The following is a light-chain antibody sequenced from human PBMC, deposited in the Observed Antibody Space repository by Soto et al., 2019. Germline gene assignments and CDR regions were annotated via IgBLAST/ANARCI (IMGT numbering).Light chain of an antibody. Sequence: DIQMTQSPSSVSASVGDSVTITCRASQDIASWLAWYQQKPGKAPNLLIYGASTLQSGVPSRFSGSRSGTDVTLTISSLQPEDFATYYCQQANSFPLTFGGGTKVEIK. CDR3: QQANSFPLT. V-gene: IGKV1D-12*01. J-gene: IGKJ4*01. CDR1: QDIASW. CDR2: GAS.